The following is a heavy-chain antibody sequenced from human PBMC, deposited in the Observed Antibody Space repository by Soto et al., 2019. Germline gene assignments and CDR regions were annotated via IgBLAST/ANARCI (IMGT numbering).Heavy chain of an antibody. CDR3: EREPYDSGWPFDY. Sequence: EAQLVESGGGLIQPGGSLRLSCAASGFTFSSYGMNWVRQAPGKGLEWVSSISSSGSTIYYADSVKGRFTISRDNATNSLYLQMKRLRAEDTSVYYCEREPYDSGWPFDYWGQGTLVTVSS. CDR2: ISSSGSTI. V-gene: IGHV3-48*03. J-gene: IGHJ4*02. D-gene: IGHD6-19*01. CDR1: GFTFSSYG.